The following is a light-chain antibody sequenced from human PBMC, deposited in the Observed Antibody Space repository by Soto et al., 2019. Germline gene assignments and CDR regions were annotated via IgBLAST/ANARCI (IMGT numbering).Light chain of an antibody. CDR3: QHRFSPPPWT. CDR2: AAS. Sequence: DIQMTQSPSTLSGSVGDRVTITCRASQNITTYFNWYQQKPGKAANLLIYAASSLHSGVPSRISGMEPGTDFTLTISKLQPEDLATYCCQHRFSPPPWTFGQGTEV. J-gene: IGKJ1*01. CDR1: QNITTY. V-gene: IGKV1-39*01.